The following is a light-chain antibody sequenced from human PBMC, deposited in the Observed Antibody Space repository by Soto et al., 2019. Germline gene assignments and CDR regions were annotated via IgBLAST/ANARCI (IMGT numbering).Light chain of an antibody. CDR1: QSVSSSY. V-gene: IGKV3D-20*02. CDR2: GAS. J-gene: IGKJ5*01. Sequence: EIVLTQSPGTLSLSPWERATLSCRASQSVSSSYLAWYQQKPGQAPRLLIYGASSRATGIPDRFSGSGSGTDFTLTISSLEPEDFAVYYCQQRSNWLITFGHGTRLEIK. CDR3: QQRSNWLIT.